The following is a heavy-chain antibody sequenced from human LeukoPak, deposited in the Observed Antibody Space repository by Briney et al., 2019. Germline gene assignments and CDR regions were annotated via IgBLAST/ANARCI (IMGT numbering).Heavy chain of an antibody. D-gene: IGHD3-22*01. CDR1: GGSISSYY. V-gene: IGHV4-59*01. CDR3: ARVQSGYYDSSGYYYFDY. Sequence: SETLSLTRTVSGGSISSYYWSWIPQPPGKGLEWIGYILYSGSTNYNPSLKSRVPISVDPSKTQFSLKLSSVTASDTAVNYCARVQSGYYDSSGYYYFDYWGQGTLVAVSS. J-gene: IGHJ4*02. CDR2: ILYSGST.